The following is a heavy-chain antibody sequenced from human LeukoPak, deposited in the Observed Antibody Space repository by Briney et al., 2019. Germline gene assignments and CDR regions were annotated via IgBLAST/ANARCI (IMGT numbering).Heavy chain of an antibody. D-gene: IGHD6-6*01. CDR1: GFTFSSYG. CDR3: AKDYTPDDIEYSKDY. Sequence: GGSLRLSCAASGFTFSSYGMHWVRQAPGKGLEWVAVISYDGGNKYYADSMKGRFTISRDNSKNTLYLQMNSLRPEDTAVYYCAKDYTPDDIEYSKDYWGQGTLVTVSS. CDR2: ISYDGGNK. J-gene: IGHJ4*02. V-gene: IGHV3-30*18.